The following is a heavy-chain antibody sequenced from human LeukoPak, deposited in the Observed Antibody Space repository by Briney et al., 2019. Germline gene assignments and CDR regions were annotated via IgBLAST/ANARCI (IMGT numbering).Heavy chain of an antibody. Sequence: GGSLRLSCAASGFTFSSYAMHWVSQAPGKRLEYVSAISSNGGSTYYANSVKGRFTISRDNSKNTLYLQMGSLRAEDMAVYYCARDRGGHFDYWGQGTLVTVSS. V-gene: IGHV3-64*01. J-gene: IGHJ4*02. CDR2: ISSNGGST. CDR3: ARDRGGHFDY. CDR1: GFTFSSYA. D-gene: IGHD3-10*01.